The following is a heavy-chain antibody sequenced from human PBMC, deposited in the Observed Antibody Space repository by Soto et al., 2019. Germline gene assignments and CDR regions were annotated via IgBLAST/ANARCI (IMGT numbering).Heavy chain of an antibody. CDR2: ISSSSSTI. Sequence: GGSLRLSCAASGFTFSSYSMNWVRQAPGKGLEWVSYISSSSSTIYYADSVKGRFTISRDNAKNSLYLQMNSLRAEDTAVYYCARLPNGPNLVVVPAAGTGAFDIWGQGTMVTVSS. CDR3: ARLPNGPNLVVVPAAGTGAFDI. J-gene: IGHJ3*02. V-gene: IGHV3-48*01. CDR1: GFTFSSYS. D-gene: IGHD2-2*01.